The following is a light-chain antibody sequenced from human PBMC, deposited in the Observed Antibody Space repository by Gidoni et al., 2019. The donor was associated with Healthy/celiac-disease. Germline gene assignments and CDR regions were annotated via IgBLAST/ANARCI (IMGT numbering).Light chain of an antibody. J-gene: IGLJ3*02. CDR3: QSADAE. CDR1: ALPKQF. CDR2: KDS. Sequence: SYELTQPPSVSVSPGQTARITCSGDALPKQFAYWYQQKPGQAPVLVIYKDSERPSGIPERFSGSSSGRTVTLTISGVQAEDEADYYCQSADAEFGGGTKLTVL. V-gene: IGLV3-25*03.